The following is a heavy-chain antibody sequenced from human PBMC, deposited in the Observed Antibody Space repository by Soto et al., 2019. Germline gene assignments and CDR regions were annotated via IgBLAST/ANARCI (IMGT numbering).Heavy chain of an antibody. CDR2: ISYDGSNK. J-gene: IGHJ4*02. CDR3: ARPSLHHIVLMVYAGFDY. CDR1: GFTFSSYA. V-gene: IGHV3-30-3*01. Sequence: QVQLVESGGGVVQPGRSLRLSCAASGFTFSSYAMHWVRQAPGKGLEWVAVISYDGSNKYYADSVKDRFTISRDNSKNTLYLQMNSLRAEDTAVYYCARPSLHHIVLMVYAGFDYWGQGTLVTVSS. D-gene: IGHD2-8*01.